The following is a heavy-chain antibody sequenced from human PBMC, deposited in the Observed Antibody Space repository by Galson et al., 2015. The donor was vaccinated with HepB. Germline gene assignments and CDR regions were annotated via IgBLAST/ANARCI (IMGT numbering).Heavy chain of an antibody. Sequence: SLRLSCAASGFTFSSYGMHWVRQAPGKGLEWVAFIRYDGSNKYYADSVKGRFTVSRDNSKNTLYLQMNSLRAEDTAVYYCAKDRHYYYDSSGYFDYWGQGTLVTVSS. CDR2: IRYDGSNK. V-gene: IGHV3-30*02. CDR3: AKDRHYYYDSSGYFDY. J-gene: IGHJ4*02. D-gene: IGHD3-22*01. CDR1: GFTFSSYG.